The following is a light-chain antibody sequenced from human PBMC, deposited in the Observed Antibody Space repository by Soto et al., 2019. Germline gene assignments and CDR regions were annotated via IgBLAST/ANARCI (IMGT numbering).Light chain of an antibody. CDR2: GAS. J-gene: IGKJ5*01. CDR1: QSVSNTY. V-gene: IGKV3-20*01. CDR3: QQSGSSPIT. Sequence: EIVLTQSPGTLSLSPGERATLSCRASQSVSNTYLAWYQQKPGQAPRLLIYGASSRATGIPDRFSGGGSGTDFTLTISRLEPEDFAVYFCQQSGSSPITFGQGTRLEIK.